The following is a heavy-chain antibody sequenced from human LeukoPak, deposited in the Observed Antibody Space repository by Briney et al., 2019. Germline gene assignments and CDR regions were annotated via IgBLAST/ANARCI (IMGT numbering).Heavy chain of an antibody. V-gene: IGHV1-2*02. CDR2: INPNSGGT. J-gene: IGHJ5*02. CDR3: ARDQQSVFDP. Sequence: ASVKVSCKASGYTFTGYYMHWVRQAPGQGLEWMGWINPNSGGTNYAQKFQGRVTITTDESTSTAYMELSSLRSEDTAVYYCARDQQSVFDPWGQGTLVTVSS. CDR1: GYTFTGYY. D-gene: IGHD4-11*01.